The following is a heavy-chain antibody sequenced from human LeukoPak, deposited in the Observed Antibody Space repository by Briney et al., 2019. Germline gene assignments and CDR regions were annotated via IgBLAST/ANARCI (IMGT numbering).Heavy chain of an antibody. Sequence: GGSLRLSCAASGFTFSRYWITWVRQAPGKGLEWVANINQDESEKYYVYSVKGRFTIPRDNAKNSLYLQMNSLRAEDTVVYYCARGLAVTARGSFDIWGQGTMVIVSS. D-gene: IGHD6-19*01. CDR1: GFTFSRYW. CDR3: ARGLAVTARGSFDI. J-gene: IGHJ3*02. V-gene: IGHV3-7*03. CDR2: INQDESEK.